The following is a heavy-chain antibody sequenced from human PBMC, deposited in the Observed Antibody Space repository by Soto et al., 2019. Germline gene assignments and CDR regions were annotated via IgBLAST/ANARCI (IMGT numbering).Heavy chain of an antibody. CDR1: GGSISSSSYY. V-gene: IGHV4-39*01. Sequence: SETLSLTCTVSGGSISSSSYYWGWIRQPPGKGLEWIGSIYYSGSTYYNPSLKSRVTISVDTYKNQFSLKLSSVTAADTAVYYCARQESMYYFDYWGQGTLVTVSS. J-gene: IGHJ4*02. CDR2: IYYSGST. CDR3: ARQESMYYFDY. D-gene: IGHD3-10*02.